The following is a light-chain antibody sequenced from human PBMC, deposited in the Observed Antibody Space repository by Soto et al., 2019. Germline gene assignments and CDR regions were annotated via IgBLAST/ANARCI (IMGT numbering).Light chain of an antibody. Sequence: DIQMPQSPSTLSGSAGDRVTITCRASQGISNYLAWFQQKPGKVPKRLIYAASSLQSGVPSRFSGSGSGTDFTLTIGCLQSEDFATYYCQQYYSYHTWTFGQGTKVDIK. CDR1: QGISNY. J-gene: IGKJ1*01. V-gene: IGKV1-16*01. CDR3: QQYYSYHTWT. CDR2: AAS.